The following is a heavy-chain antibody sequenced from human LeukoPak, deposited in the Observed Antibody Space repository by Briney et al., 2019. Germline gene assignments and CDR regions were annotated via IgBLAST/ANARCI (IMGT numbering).Heavy chain of an antibody. CDR1: GFTFSSYA. CDR2: INGSGSST. Sequence: GGSLRLSCAASGFTFSSYAMSWVRQAPGKGLEWVSAINGSGSSTYYADSVKGRFTTSRDNSKNTLYLQMNSLRAEDTAVYYCAKEGNSSGWSFDYWGQGTLVTVSS. J-gene: IGHJ4*02. V-gene: IGHV3-23*01. CDR3: AKEGNSSGWSFDY. D-gene: IGHD6-19*01.